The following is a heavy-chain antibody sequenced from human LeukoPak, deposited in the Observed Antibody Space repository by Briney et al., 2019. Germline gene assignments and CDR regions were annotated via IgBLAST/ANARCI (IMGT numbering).Heavy chain of an antibody. J-gene: IGHJ3*02. Sequence: PGGSLRLSCAASGFTFSSYSMNWVRQAPGKGLEWVSYISSSSSTIYYADSVKGRFTISRDNAKNSLYLQMNSLRAEDTAVYYCARDRSAGWLLYAFDIWGQGTMVTVSS. V-gene: IGHV3-48*01. CDR3: ARDRSAGWLLYAFDI. D-gene: IGHD3-3*01. CDR1: GFTFSSYS. CDR2: ISSSSSTI.